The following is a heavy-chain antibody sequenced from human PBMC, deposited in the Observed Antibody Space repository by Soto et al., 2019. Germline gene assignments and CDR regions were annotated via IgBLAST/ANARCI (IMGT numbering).Heavy chain of an antibody. Sequence: QITLKESGPTLVKPKQTLTLTCTFSGFSLSTSGVGVGWIRQPPGKALEWLALIYWVYDTRHSPSLQSRLTITKDTSKNQVVLRMSNMDPVDTATYYCGHSRWGGDCLQPYQSEYDYDMDVWGQGTTVTVSS. J-gene: IGHJ6*02. CDR3: GHSRWGGDCLQPYQSEYDYDMDV. CDR2: IYWVYDT. CDR1: GFSLSTSGVG. D-gene: IGHD2-21*02. V-gene: IGHV2-5*02.